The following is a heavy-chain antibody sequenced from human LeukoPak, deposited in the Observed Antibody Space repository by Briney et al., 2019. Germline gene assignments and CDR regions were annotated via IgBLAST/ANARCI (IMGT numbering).Heavy chain of an antibody. CDR2: IYPGDSDT. D-gene: IGHD1-26*01. J-gene: IGHJ6*02. V-gene: IGHV5-51*01. CDR3: ARLVGASPYYYYGMDV. Sequence: GESLKISCKGSGYSFTSYWIGWVRQMPGKGLEWMGIIYPGDSDTRYSPSFQGQVTISADKPISTAYLQWSSLKASDTAMYYCARLVGASPYYYYGMDVWGQGTTVTVSS. CDR1: GYSFTSYW.